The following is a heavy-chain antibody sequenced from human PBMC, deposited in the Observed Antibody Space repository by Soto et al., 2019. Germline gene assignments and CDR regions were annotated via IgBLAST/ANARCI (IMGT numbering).Heavy chain of an antibody. D-gene: IGHD3-10*01. CDR3: AKELWFGQRVFDF. J-gene: IGHJ4*02. Sequence: GGSLRLSCAASGLTFSNYGMSWVRQAPGKGLEWVSVISGSGGTAFYADSVKGRFTVSRDNSKNTLFLQMSSLRDEDTAVYYCAKELWFGQRVFDFWGQGTLVTVSS. V-gene: IGHV3-23*01. CDR2: ISGSGGTA. CDR1: GLTFSNYG.